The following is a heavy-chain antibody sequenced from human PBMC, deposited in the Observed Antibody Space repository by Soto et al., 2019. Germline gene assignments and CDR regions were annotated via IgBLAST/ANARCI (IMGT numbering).Heavy chain of an antibody. D-gene: IGHD6-6*01. CDR1: GYTFTDYY. Sequence: ASVKVSCKDSGYTFTDYYLHWVRQAPGQGLECMGWINPNNGDTNYAQKFQGRVTMTRDTSISTAYMGVSRLRSDDTAVYYCARSVSVIRPRPDYWGQGTRVPVSS. CDR2: INPNNGDT. V-gene: IGHV1-2*02. CDR3: ARSVSVIRPRPDY. J-gene: IGHJ4*02.